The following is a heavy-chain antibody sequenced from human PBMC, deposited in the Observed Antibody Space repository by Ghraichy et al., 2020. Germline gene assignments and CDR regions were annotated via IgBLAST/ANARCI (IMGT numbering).Heavy chain of an antibody. J-gene: IGHJ4*02. CDR2: VVPIFGTV. CDR1: GDTFSSYA. V-gene: IGHV1-69*06. CDR3: ARAPRDGYNPTSYFEF. D-gene: IGHD5-24*01. Sequence: SVKVSCKVLGDTFSSYAITWMRQAPGQGLEWMATVVPIFGTVNNAQKFQGRVTFTADKSTSTAYMELSSLRSEDTAVYYCARAPRDGYNPTSYFEFWGQGTLVTVSS.